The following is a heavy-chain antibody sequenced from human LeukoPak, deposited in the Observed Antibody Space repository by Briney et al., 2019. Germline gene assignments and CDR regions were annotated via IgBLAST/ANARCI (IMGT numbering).Heavy chain of an antibody. CDR3: ARDWGIYSGSYSHWYFDL. V-gene: IGHV4-4*07. D-gene: IGHD1-26*01. CDR1: GGSISSYY. Sequence: PSETLSLTCPVSGGSISSYYWSWIRQPAGKGLEWIGRIYTSGSTNYNPSLKSRVTMSVDTSKNQFSLKLSTVTAADTAVYYCARDWGIYSGSYSHWYFDLGGRGTLSLSPQ. J-gene: IGHJ2*01. CDR2: IYTSGST.